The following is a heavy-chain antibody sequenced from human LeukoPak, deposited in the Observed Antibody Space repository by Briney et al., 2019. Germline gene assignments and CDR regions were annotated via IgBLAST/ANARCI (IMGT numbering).Heavy chain of an antibody. Sequence: GGSLRLSCAASGVSLNSNYMSWVRQAPGKGLEWVSVIYSGGSTYYADSVKRRFTISRDNSKNTLYLQMNSLRAEDAAVYYCARAPPYDSSGYYSSGYFDYWGQGTLVTVSS. J-gene: IGHJ4*02. V-gene: IGHV3-53*01. CDR2: IYSGGST. D-gene: IGHD3-22*01. CDR3: ARAPPYDSSGYYSSGYFDY. CDR1: GVSLNSNY.